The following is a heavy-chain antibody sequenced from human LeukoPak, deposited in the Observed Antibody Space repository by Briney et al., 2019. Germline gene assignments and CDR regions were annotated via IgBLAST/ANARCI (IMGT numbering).Heavy chain of an antibody. V-gene: IGHV3-7*01. CDR1: GLTFSGYG. Sequence: GGSLRLSCAASGLTFSGYGMNWVRQAPGKGLEWVASIKQDGGETFYVDSVKGRFTISRDNAKNSLYLQMNSLTAEDTAVYYCTREDHSNYNYWGQGTLVTVSS. CDR3: TREDHSNYNY. J-gene: IGHJ4*02. CDR2: IKQDGGET. D-gene: IGHD4-11*01.